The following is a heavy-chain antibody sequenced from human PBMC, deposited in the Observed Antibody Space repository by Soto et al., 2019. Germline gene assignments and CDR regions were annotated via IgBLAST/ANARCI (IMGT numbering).Heavy chain of an antibody. V-gene: IGHV1-69*12. Sequence: QVQLVQSGAEVKKPGSSVKVSCKASVGTFSNYAISWVRQAPGQGLEWMGEIIPRFGTPNYAQKFQGRVTITAEESTRTAYIEVSSLRAEETAWYYCSRGVSIFGVVPKFYQNGMYVWGQGPKVTLSS. CDR3: SRGVSIFGVVPKFYQNGMYV. CDR1: VGTFSNYA. CDR2: IIPRFGTP. J-gene: IGHJ6*02. D-gene: IGHD3-3*01.